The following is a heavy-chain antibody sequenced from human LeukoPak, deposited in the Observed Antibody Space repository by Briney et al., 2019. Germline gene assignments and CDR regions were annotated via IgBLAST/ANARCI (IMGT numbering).Heavy chain of an antibody. CDR2: MYSGGST. J-gene: IGHJ3*02. CDR1: GFTVSNNY. Sequence: PGGSLRLSCAASGFTVSNNYMSWVRQAPGKGLEWVSVMYSGGSTNYADSVKGRFIISRDDSKNILDLQMNSLKAEDTAVYYCARGNYASTGPGALDIWGQGTMVTASS. D-gene: IGHD3-22*01. V-gene: IGHV3-53*01. CDR3: ARGNYASTGPGALDI.